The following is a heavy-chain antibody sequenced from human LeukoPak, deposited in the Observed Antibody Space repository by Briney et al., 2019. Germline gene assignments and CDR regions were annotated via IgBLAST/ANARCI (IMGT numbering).Heavy chain of an antibody. V-gene: IGHV3-23*01. J-gene: IGHJ1*01. CDR3: ANGITMIVEYFQH. CDR1: GFTFSIYA. Sequence: GGSLRLSCAASGFTFSIYAMSWVRQAPGKGLEWVSTISDSGGITYTADSVKGRFTISRDNSKNTLYLQMNSLRAEDTAVYYCANGITMIVEYFQHWGQGTLVTVSS. D-gene: IGHD3-22*01. CDR2: ISDSGGIT.